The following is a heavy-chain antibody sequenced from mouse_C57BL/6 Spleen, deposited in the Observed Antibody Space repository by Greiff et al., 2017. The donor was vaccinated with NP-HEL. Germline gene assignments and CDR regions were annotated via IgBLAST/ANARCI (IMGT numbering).Heavy chain of an antibody. V-gene: IGHV5-16*01. J-gene: IGHJ4*01. D-gene: IGHD2-2*01. CDR3: AREGLPPRLYAMDY. CDR1: GFTFSDYY. Sequence: DVKLVESEGGLVQPGRSMKLSCTASGFTFSDYYMAWVRQVPEKGLEWVANINYDGSSTYYLDSLKSRFIISRDNAKNILYLQMSSLKSEDTATYYCAREGLPPRLYAMDYWGQGTSVTVSS. CDR2: INYDGSST.